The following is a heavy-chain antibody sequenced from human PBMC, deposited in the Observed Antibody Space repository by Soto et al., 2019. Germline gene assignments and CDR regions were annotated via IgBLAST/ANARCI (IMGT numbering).Heavy chain of an antibody. D-gene: IGHD5-18*01. V-gene: IGHV4-39*01. Sequence: RIRIQKPPGKGLEWIGSIYYSGSTYYNPSLKSRVTISVDTSKNQFSLKLSSVTAADTAVYYCVRRPQPVTHYYYSFLAVRVKGTTVPV. CDR3: VRRPQPVTHYYYSFLAV. J-gene: IGHJ6*03. CDR2: IYYSGST.